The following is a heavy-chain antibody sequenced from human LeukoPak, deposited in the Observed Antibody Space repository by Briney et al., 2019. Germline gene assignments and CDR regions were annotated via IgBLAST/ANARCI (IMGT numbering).Heavy chain of an antibody. V-gene: IGHV4-59*01. CDR2: IYYSGST. J-gene: IGHJ3*02. CDR1: GGSISSYY. D-gene: IGHD3-22*01. Sequence: SETLSLTCTVSGGSISSYYWGWIRQPPGKGLEWIGYIYYSGSTNYNPSLKSRVTISVDTSKNQFSLKLSSVTAADTAVYYCARETYYYDSSGYHDAFDIWGQGTMVTVSS. CDR3: ARETYYYDSSGYHDAFDI.